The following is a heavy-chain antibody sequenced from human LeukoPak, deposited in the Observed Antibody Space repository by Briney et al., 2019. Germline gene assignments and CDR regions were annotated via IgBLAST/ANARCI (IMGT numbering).Heavy chain of an antibody. D-gene: IGHD6-13*01. Sequence: SETLSLTCTVSGYSISSGYYWGWIRQPPGKGLEWIGYIYNSGSTYYNPSLKSRVTISIDTSKNQFSLKLTSVTAADTAMYYCARGYSSSWYMNWFDPWGQGTLVAVSS. V-gene: IGHV4-38-2*02. CDR1: GYSISSGYY. J-gene: IGHJ5*02. CDR3: ARGYSSSWYMNWFDP. CDR2: IYNSGST.